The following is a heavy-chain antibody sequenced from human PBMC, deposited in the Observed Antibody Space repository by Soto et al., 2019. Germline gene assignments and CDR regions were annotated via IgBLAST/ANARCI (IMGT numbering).Heavy chain of an antibody. Sequence: GGSLRLSCVAAGFSFSSYGMHWVRQAPGKGLDWVAVISYDGNSKYLTDSVRGRFTISKDNSKKTLSLEMNSLTTEDTGVYYCAKDRDGYNSGGLDVWGQGTTVTVSS. V-gene: IGHV3-30*18. CDR1: GFSFSSYG. CDR2: ISYDGNSK. CDR3: AKDRDGYNSGGLDV. D-gene: IGHD5-12*01. J-gene: IGHJ6*02.